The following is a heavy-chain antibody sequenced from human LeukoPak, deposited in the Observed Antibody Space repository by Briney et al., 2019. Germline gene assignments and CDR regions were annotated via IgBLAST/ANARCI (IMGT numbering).Heavy chain of an antibody. CDR2: IYHSGST. CDR3: ARHPKCNYQKPLYFDN. Sequence: KPSETLSLTCTVSIDSIGNSHYYWGWIRQPPGKGLEWIGSIYHSGSTYYSPSLRSRVTISVDSSKNQFTLKLTSVTATDTAMYYCARHPKCNYQKPLYFDNWGQGTLVTVSS. V-gene: IGHV4-39*01. J-gene: IGHJ4*02. CDR1: IDSIGNSHYY. D-gene: IGHD1-7*01.